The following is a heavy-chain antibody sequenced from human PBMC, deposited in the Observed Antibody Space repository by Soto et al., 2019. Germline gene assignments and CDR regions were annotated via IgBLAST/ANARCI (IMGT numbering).Heavy chain of an antibody. CDR3: ATGIGGQTRNWFDP. J-gene: IGHJ5*02. CDR2: ISSSSSTI. V-gene: IGHV3-48*01. CDR1: GFTFSSYS. Sequence: EVQLVESGGGLVQPGGSLRLSCAASGFTFSSYSMNWVRQAPGQGLEWDSYISSSSSTIYYADSVKGRFTISRDNAKNSLYLQMDSLRAEDTAVYYCATGIGGQTRNWFDPWGQGSLVTVSS. D-gene: IGHD1-26*01.